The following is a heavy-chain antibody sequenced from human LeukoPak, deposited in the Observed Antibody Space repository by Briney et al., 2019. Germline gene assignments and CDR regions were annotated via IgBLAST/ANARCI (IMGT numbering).Heavy chain of an antibody. D-gene: IGHD3-22*01. J-gene: IGHJ4*02. V-gene: IGHV3-11*05. Sequence: PGGSLRLSCAASGFTFSDYYMSWIRQAPGKGLEWVSYISSSSSYTNYADSVKGRFTISRDNAKNSLYLQMNSLRAEDTAVYYCARAYYYDRSGPLYWGQGTLVTVSA. CDR3: ARAYYYDRSGPLY. CDR2: ISSSSSYT. CDR1: GFTFSDYY.